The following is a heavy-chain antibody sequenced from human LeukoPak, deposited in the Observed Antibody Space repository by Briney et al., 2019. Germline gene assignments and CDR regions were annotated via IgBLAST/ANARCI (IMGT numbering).Heavy chain of an antibody. J-gene: IGHJ2*01. V-gene: IGHV3-23*01. CDR2: ISSSGGST. Sequence: GGSLRLSCAATGFTFTTYGMTWVRQAPGKGLEWVSSISSSGGSTYYAGSVKGRFTISRDNSKNTLFLQMNSLRGEDTAFYHCAKRKSSPPRYFDLWGRGTLVTVSS. CDR1: GFTFTTYG. D-gene: IGHD6-13*01. CDR3: AKRKSSPPRYFDL.